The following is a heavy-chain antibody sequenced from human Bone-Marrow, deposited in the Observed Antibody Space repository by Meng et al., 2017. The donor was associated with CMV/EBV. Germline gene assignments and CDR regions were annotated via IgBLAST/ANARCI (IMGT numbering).Heavy chain of an antibody. V-gene: IGHV3-64*02. Sequence: GESLKISCAASGFTFSSHTMQWVRQAPGKGLEYVSGISSNGGTTYYADSVKGKFTISRDNSKNTLYLQMGSLRPEDMAVYYCARVALVGVTAPFDYWGQRTLVTVSS. D-gene: IGHD1-26*01. CDR3: ARVALVGVTAPFDY. J-gene: IGHJ4*02. CDR1: GFTFSSHT. CDR2: ISSNGGTT.